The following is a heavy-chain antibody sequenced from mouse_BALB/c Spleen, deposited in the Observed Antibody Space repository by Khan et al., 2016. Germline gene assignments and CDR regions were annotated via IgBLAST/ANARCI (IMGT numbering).Heavy chain of an antibody. V-gene: IGHV3-2*02. Sequence: EVQLQESGPGLVKPSQSLPLTCTVTGYSITSDFAWNWIRQFPGNKLEWMGYISYSGSTSYNPSLKSRISITRDTSKNQFFLHLNSVTTEDTATYYCARSRGRYYFDYWGQGTTLTVSS. J-gene: IGHJ2*01. CDR3: ARSRGRYYFDY. CDR2: ISYSGST. CDR1: GYSITSDFA.